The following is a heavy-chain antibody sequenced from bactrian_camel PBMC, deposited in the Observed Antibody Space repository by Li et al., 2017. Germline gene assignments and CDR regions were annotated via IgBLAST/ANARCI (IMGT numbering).Heavy chain of an antibody. D-gene: IGHD3*01. J-gene: IGHJ4*01. V-gene: IGHV3S63*01. Sequence: HVQLVESGGGSVQAGGSLTLSCTGSGFTFEDSDMAWFRQGPGNGCELVSNLEHDGNTYYADSVKGRFTISQDNAKNTVYLQMNSLKIEDTAVYYCALGSSRQATMTARGKGTQVTVS. CDR2: LEHDGNT. CDR1: GFTFEDSD.